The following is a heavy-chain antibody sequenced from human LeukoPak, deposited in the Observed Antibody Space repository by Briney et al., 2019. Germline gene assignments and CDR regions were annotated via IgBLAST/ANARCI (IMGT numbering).Heavy chain of an antibody. CDR3: ARGLFASGSYYNFFDY. J-gene: IGHJ4*02. Sequence: QPGGSLRLSRAASGFTASSKYMSWVRQALGKRLERGSVIFNGGSTYYADSVKGRFTISTDNSKNMLYLQMNSLRAEDTAVYYCARGLFASGSYYNFFDYWAQGTLVTVSS. CDR2: IFNGGST. D-gene: IGHD3-10*01. CDR1: GFTASSKY. V-gene: IGHV3-66*01.